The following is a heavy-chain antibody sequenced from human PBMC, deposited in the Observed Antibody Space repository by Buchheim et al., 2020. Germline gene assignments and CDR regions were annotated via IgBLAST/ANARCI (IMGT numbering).Heavy chain of an antibody. V-gene: IGHV4-34*01. J-gene: IGHJ4*02. CDR3: ARTPFRSRWTLTYYFDY. CDR2: INHSGST. Sequence: QVQLQQWGAGLLKPSETLSLTCAVYGGSFSGYYWSWIRQPPGKGLEWIGEINHSGSTNYNPSLKSRVTISVDTSKNQFSLKLSSVTAADTAVYYCARTPFRSRWTLTYYFDYWGQGTL. D-gene: IGHD3/OR15-3a*01. CDR1: GGSFSGYY.